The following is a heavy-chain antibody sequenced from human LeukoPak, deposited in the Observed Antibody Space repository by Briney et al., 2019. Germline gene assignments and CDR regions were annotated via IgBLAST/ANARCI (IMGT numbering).Heavy chain of an antibody. CDR1: GFTFSSYA. D-gene: IGHD5-12*01. Sequence: GGSLRLSCAASGFTFSSYATHWVRQAPGKGLEWVTVISYDGSNKYYADSVEGRFTTSRDNSKNTLYLQMNSLRAEDTAVYYCARGLVYGGYDSRAFDYWGQGTLVTVSS. V-gene: IGHV3-30-3*01. CDR3: ARGLVYGGYDSRAFDY. J-gene: IGHJ4*02. CDR2: ISYDGSNK.